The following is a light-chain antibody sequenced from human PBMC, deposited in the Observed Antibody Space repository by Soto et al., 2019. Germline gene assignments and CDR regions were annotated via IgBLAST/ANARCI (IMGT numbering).Light chain of an antibody. J-gene: IGKJ1*01. Sequence: IVMTQSPATLSVSPGEVATLRCRASQSVSSKLAWYQQKPGQAPRLLIYGASNRATGVPDRFSGSGSGTVFTLTISRLEPEDFALYYCQQYGGSPRTFGQGTKVDI. CDR3: QQYGGSPRT. V-gene: IGKV3-20*01. CDR2: GAS. CDR1: QSVSSK.